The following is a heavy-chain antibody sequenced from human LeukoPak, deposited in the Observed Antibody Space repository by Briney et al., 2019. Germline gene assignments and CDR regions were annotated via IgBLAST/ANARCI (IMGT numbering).Heavy chain of an antibody. CDR3: ARSLGSKTLPEMATIVFDY. J-gene: IGHJ4*02. V-gene: IGHV1-2*02. Sequence: ASVKVSCKASGYTFTDYYIHWVRQAPGQGLEWMGWINPNSGGTNYAQKFQGRVTMTRDTSISTAYMELSRLRSDDTAVYYCARSLGSKTLPEMATIVFDYWGQGTLVTVSS. D-gene: IGHD5-24*01. CDR1: GYTFTDYY. CDR2: INPNSGGT.